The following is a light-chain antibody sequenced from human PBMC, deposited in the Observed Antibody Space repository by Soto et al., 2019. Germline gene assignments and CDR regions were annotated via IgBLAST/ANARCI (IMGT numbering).Light chain of an antibody. J-gene: IGKJ1*01. CDR3: QQYSTFPRT. CDR2: DAS. CDR1: QSISTW. Sequence: DIQMTQSPSTLSASVGDRVTIPCRASQSISTWLAWYQQKPGKAPKLLIYDASSLESGVPSRFSGSGSGTEFTLTISSLQPEDFATFYCQQYSTFPRTFGQGTKVDIK. V-gene: IGKV1-5*01.